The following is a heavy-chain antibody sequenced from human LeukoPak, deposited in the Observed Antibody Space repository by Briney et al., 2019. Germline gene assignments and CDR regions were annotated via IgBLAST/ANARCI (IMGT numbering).Heavy chain of an antibody. D-gene: IGHD6-19*01. CDR1: GGSFSGYY. CDR2: INHSGST. Sequence: SETLSLTCAVYGGSFSGYYWSWIRQPPGKGLEWIGEINHSGSTNYNPSLKSRVTISVDTSKNQFSLKLSSVTAADTAVYYCARRSSGWNTDYWGQGTLVTVSS. V-gene: IGHV4-34*01. J-gene: IGHJ4*02. CDR3: ARRSSGWNTDY.